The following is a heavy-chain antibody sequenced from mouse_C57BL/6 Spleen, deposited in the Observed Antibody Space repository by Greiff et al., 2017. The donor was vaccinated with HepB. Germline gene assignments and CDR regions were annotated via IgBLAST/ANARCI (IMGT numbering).Heavy chain of an antibody. CDR3: TRTDDGYYVGAMDY. CDR1: GYTFTDYE. CDR2: IDPETGGT. J-gene: IGHJ4*01. D-gene: IGHD2-3*01. V-gene: IGHV1-15*01. Sequence: QVQLQQSGAELVRPGASVTLSCKASGYTFTDYEMHWVKQTPVHGLEWIGAIDPETGGTAYNQKFKGKAILTADKSSSTAYMELRSLTSEDSAVYYCTRTDDGYYVGAMDYWGQGTSVTVSS.